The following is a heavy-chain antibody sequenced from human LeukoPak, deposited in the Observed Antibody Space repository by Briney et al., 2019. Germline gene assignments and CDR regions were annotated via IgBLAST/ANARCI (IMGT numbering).Heavy chain of an antibody. CDR2: IYHSGST. J-gene: IGHJ5*02. D-gene: IGHD2-2*01. CDR3: ARGPHCSSTSCYGPSWFDP. Sequence: KASETLSLTCTVSGCSISSGGYSWSWIRQPPGKGLEWIGYIYHSGSTYYNPSLKSRVTISVDRSKNQFSLKLSSVTAADTAVYYCARGPHCSSTSCYGPSWFDPWGQGTLVTVSS. V-gene: IGHV4-30-2*01. CDR1: GCSISSGGYS.